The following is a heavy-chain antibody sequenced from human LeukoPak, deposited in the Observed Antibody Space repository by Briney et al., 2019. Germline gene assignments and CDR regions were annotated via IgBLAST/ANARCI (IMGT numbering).Heavy chain of an antibody. CDR3: ARGLEVAVGDS. D-gene: IGHD6-19*01. Sequence: KPGESLKISCKGSGYRFTSYWIGWVRQMPGKGLEWMGMIYPADSDIRYSPSFQGQDTISADKSISTAYLQWSSLKASDTAIYYCARGLEVAVGDSWGRGTLVTVSS. J-gene: IGHJ4*02. V-gene: IGHV5-51*01. CDR1: GYRFTSYW. CDR2: IYPADSDI.